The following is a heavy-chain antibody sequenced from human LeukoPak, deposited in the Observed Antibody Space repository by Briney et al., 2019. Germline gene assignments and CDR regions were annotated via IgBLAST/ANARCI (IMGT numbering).Heavy chain of an antibody. CDR1: GFTVSSNY. D-gene: IGHD3-10*01. J-gene: IGHJ4*02. Sequence: GGSLRLSCTASGFTVSSNYMSWVRQAPGKGLEWVSVIYSGGSTYYADSVKGRFTISRDNSKNTLYLQMNSLRAEDTAVYYCARDWAYGSGSFDYWGQGTLVTVSS. CDR2: IYSGGST. V-gene: IGHV3-66*01. CDR3: ARDWAYGSGSFDY.